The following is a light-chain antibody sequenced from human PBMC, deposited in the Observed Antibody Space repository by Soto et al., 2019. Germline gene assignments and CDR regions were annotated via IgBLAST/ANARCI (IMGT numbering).Light chain of an antibody. CDR1: TSDVGSYNL. V-gene: IGLV2-23*01. CDR3: CSYVGSSTV. CDR2: EGT. Sequence: QSALTQPASVSGSPGQSITISCTGTTSDVGSYNLVSWFQQHPGRAPKVLIYEGTKRPSGVSSRFSGSKSGHTASLTISGLQAEDAADYYCCSYVGSSTVFGGGTKLTVL. J-gene: IGLJ3*02.